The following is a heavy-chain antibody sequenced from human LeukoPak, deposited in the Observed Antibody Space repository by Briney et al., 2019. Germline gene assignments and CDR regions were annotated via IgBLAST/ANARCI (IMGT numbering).Heavy chain of an antibody. Sequence: GGSLRLSCAASGFTFTSYWMHWVRQPPGKGLVWVSRVEHDGSRTAYADSVTGRFTISRDNARNTVYLQMNSLRAEDTAVYYCATDLGWGQGTLVTVSS. J-gene: IGHJ4*02. CDR3: ATDLG. CDR2: VEHDGSRT. CDR1: GFTFTSYW. V-gene: IGHV3-74*01. D-gene: IGHD4-17*01.